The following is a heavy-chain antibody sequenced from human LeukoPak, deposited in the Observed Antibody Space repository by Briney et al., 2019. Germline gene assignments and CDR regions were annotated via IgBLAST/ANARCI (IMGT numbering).Heavy chain of an antibody. CDR2: IIPIFGTA. Sequence: SVKVSCKASGGTFSSYAISWVRQAPGQGLGWMGGIIPIFGTANYAQKLQGRVTMTTDTSTSTAYMELRSLRSDDTAVYYCARDDGLWFGELFNWFDPWGQGTLVTVSS. V-gene: IGHV1-69*05. J-gene: IGHJ5*02. CDR1: GGTFSSYA. CDR3: ARDDGLWFGELFNWFDP. D-gene: IGHD3-10*01.